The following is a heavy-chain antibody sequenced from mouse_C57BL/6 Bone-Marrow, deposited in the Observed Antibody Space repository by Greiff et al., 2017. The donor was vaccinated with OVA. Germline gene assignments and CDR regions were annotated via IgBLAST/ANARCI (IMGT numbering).Heavy chain of an antibody. V-gene: IGHV1-81*01. Sequence: QVQLQQSGAELARPGASVKLSCKASGYTFTSYGISWVKQRTGQGLEWIGEIYPRSGNTYYNEKVKGKATLTADKSSSTAYMELRSLTSEDSAVYFCARRLRRGGDYWGQGTSVTVSS. CDR2: IYPRSGNT. CDR3: ARRLRRGGDY. J-gene: IGHJ4*01. D-gene: IGHD2-4*01. CDR1: GYTFTSYG.